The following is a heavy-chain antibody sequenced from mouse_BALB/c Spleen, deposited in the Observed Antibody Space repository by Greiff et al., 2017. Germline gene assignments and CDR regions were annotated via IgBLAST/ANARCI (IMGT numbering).Heavy chain of an antibody. CDR1: GFSLTSYG. V-gene: IGHV2-2*02. CDR2: IWSGGST. D-gene: IGHD2-4*01. CDR3: ARKVYDYDGDYAMDY. Sequence: QVQLKESGPGLVQPSQSLSITCTVSGFSLTSYGVHWVRQSPGKGLEWLGVIWSGGSTDYNAAFISRLSISKDNSKSQVFFKMNSLQANDTAIYYCARKVYDYDGDYAMDYWGQGTSVTVSS. J-gene: IGHJ4*01.